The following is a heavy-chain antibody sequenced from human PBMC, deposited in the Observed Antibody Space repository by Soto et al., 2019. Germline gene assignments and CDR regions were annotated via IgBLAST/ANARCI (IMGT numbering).Heavy chain of an antibody. D-gene: IGHD2-21*02. CDR1: GGSISSGGYY. J-gene: IGHJ5*02. Sequence: QVQLQESGPGLVKPSQTLSLTCTVSGGSISSGGYYWSWIRQHPGKGLEWIGYIYYSGSTYYNPSLKSRVTIAVDTSKNQFSRKLSSVTAADTAVYYCARAFGHIVVVTAGFDPWGQGTLVTVSS. CDR3: ARAFGHIVVVTAGFDP. V-gene: IGHV4-31*03. CDR2: IYYSGST.